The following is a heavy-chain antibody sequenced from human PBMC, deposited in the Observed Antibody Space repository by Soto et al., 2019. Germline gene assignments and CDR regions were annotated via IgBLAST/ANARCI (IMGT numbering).Heavy chain of an antibody. CDR3: ARDRKLVIPGNYYYYGMDV. CDR1: GGSIRDYF. J-gene: IGHJ6*02. V-gene: IGHV4-59*01. CDR2: ISSSGTI. Sequence: LSLTCSVSGGSIRDYFWTWVRQPPGKGLEWIGYISSSGTINYNSSLKSRVTISLDTSRNHFSLKLSSVTTADTAVYFCARDRKLVIPGNYYYYGMDVWGQGTTVTVSS. D-gene: IGHD3-9*01.